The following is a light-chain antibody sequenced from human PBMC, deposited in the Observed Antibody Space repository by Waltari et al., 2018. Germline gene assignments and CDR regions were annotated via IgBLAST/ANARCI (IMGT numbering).Light chain of an antibody. CDR2: GAS. V-gene: IGKV3-15*01. Sequence: IVMTQSPATLSLSAGERVTLSGRASQSVSGNLPWYQQKPGQAPRLLMAGASTRAAGVPTRFSGSGSGSEFTVTISSLQSEDFAVYYCQQYNDWPQTFGQGTKLETK. J-gene: IGKJ2*01. CDR1: QSVSGN. CDR3: QQYNDWPQT.